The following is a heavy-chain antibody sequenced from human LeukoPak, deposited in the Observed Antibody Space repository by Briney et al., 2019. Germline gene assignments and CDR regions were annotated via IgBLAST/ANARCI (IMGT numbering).Heavy chain of an antibody. V-gene: IGHV1-46*01. CDR2: INPSGGST. Sequence: ASVNVSCKASGYSFTSYYMHWVRQAPGQGLEWMGIINPSGGSTTYAQNFQGRVTMTRDTSTNTVYMELSSLRSEDTAVYYCARDLSYGTYEDWGQGTLVTVSS. J-gene: IGHJ4*02. D-gene: IGHD5-12*01. CDR3: ARDLSYGTYED. CDR1: GYSFTSYY.